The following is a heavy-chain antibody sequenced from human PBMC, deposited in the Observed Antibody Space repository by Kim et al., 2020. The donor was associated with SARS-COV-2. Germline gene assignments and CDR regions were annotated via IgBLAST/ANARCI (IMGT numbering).Heavy chain of an antibody. CDR3: ARDLGYDSFFFDY. J-gene: IGHJ4*02. D-gene: IGHD3-22*01. CDR2: IYYSGST. V-gene: IGHV4-59*01. Sequence: SETLSLTCTVSGGSISSYYWSWIRQPPGKGLEWIGYIYYSGSTNYNPSLKSRVTISVDTSKNQFSLKLSSVTAADTAVYYCARDLGYDSFFFDYWGQGTLVTVSS. CDR1: GGSISSYY.